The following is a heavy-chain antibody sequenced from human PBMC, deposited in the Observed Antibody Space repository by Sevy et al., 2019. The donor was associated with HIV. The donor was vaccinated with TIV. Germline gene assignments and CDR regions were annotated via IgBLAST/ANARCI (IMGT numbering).Heavy chain of an antibody. CDR1: GFPFSNFA. CDR2: LIGGGSRT. D-gene: IGHD2-8*02. CDR3: AKRRVQSGLSGGGANYGMDV. Sequence: GGSLRLSCAASGFPFSNFAMSWGRQAPGKGLEWVSTLIGGGSRTYYAYSVTGRFIISRDNSRNTLYLQMNSLRAEDTAIYYCAKRRVQSGLSGGGANYGMDVCGRGTTVTVSS. V-gene: IGHV3-23*01. J-gene: IGHJ6*02.